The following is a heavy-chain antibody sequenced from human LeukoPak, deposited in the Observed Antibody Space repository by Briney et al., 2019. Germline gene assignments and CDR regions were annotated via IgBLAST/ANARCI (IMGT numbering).Heavy chain of an antibody. CDR2: MNPNSGNS. CDR1: GYTFSSFD. V-gene: IGHV1-8*01. J-gene: IGHJ1*01. CDR3: VDPDR. Sequence: ASVKVSCKASGYTFSSFDINWVRQAPGQGLEWTGWMNPNSGNSGFAQKFQGRVIMTRNTSIATAYMEVTNLRFDDRAVYYCVDPDRWGQGTLVTVSS. D-gene: IGHD3-22*01.